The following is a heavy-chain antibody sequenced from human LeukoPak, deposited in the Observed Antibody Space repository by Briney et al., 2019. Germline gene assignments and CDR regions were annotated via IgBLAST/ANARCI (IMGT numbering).Heavy chain of an antibody. CDR3: ARLHAAFDV. Sequence: SETLSLTCTVSGDSISSYYWSWIWQPPGKGLEWIGYIYYSGTTNYNPSLKSRVTISVDTSKNQFSLKLSSVTAADTAVYYCARLHAAFDVRGQGTMVTVSS. CDR1: GDSISSYY. J-gene: IGHJ3*01. V-gene: IGHV4-59*08. CDR2: IYYSGTT.